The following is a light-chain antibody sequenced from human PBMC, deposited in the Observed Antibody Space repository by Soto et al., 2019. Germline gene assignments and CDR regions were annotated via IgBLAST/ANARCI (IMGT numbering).Light chain of an antibody. CDR2: AAS. CDR1: QGISSY. V-gene: IGKV1-9*01. Sequence: DIQLTQSPSFLSASVEDRVTITCRASQGISSYLAWYQQKPGKAPKLLIYAASTLQSGVPSRFSGSGSGTEFTLTISILQPEDFATYYCQQLNNYPITFGQGTRLEIK. CDR3: QQLNNYPIT. J-gene: IGKJ5*01.